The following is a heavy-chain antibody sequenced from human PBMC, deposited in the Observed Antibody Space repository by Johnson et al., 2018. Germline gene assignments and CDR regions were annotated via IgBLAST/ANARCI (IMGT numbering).Heavy chain of an antibody. CDR1: GFTFSNYA. CDR2: ISYDGNNK. Sequence: VQLVESGGGVVQPGRSLRLSCAASGFTFSNYAMHWVRQALGKGLEWVALISYDGNNKYYGQSLRGRFTISRDNFKNTLYLQMNSLRAEDTAIYYCARGKDFHSSTYFEYWGQGTLVTVSS. CDR3: ARGKDFHSSTYFEY. D-gene: IGHD6-13*01. V-gene: IGHV3-30-3*01. J-gene: IGHJ4*02.